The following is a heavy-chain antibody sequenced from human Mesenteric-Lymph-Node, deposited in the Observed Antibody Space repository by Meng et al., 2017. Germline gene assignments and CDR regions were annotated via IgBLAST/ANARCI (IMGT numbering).Heavy chain of an antibody. V-gene: IGHV4-59*01. J-gene: IGHJ4*02. Sequence: SETLFLTCTVSGGSISSYYWSWIRQPPGKGLEWIGYIYYSGSTNYNPSLKSRVTISVDTSKNQFSLKLSSVTAADTAVYYCARDSSGWQEEDYWGPGTLVTVSS. CDR2: IYYSGST. D-gene: IGHD6-19*01. CDR1: GGSISSYY. CDR3: ARDSSGWQEEDY.